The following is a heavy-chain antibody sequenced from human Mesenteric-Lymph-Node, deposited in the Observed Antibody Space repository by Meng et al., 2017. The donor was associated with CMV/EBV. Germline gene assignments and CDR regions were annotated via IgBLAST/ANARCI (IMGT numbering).Heavy chain of an antibody. CDR3: ARLNYSGYVFES. V-gene: IGHV5-51*01. CDR2: IYPVDSDT. J-gene: IGHJ5*01. CDR1: RHICNDFW. Sequence: SCTSCRHICNDFWIGWGRQMPGKGLEWMGLIYPVDSDTRYSPSFQGQVTISADKSISTAYLQWSSLKASDTAMYYCARLNYSGYVFESWGQGTLVTVSS. D-gene: IGHD5-12*01.